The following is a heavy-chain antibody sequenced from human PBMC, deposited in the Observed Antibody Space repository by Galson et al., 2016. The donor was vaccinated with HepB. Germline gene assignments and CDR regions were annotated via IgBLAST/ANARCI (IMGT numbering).Heavy chain of an antibody. Sequence: SLLLSCAASGFTFRPFAMSWVRQAPGKGLEWVSAIGGGGGSPSYADSVKGRFTISSDNSKNTLYLEMNSLRAEDTAGEDWVKGWKRGSDQGDYGGQGTLVTVSS. V-gene: IGHV3-23*01. D-gene: IGHD6-25*01. CDR3: VKGWKRGSDQGDY. J-gene: IGHJ4*02. CDR2: IGGGGGSP. CDR1: GFTFRPFA.